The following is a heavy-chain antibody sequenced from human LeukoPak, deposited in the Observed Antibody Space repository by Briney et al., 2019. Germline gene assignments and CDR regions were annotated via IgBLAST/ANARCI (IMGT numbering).Heavy chain of an antibody. CDR2: INKDGSEI. Sequence: PGGSLRLSCAASGFTFSNYWMSWVRQAPGKGLEWVAHINKDGSEIYYVDSVKGRFTISRDNAKNSLSLQMNSLRVEDTAVYYCARDKVTYWGQRTLVTVSS. V-gene: IGHV3-7*01. J-gene: IGHJ4*02. CDR3: ARDKVTY. CDR1: GFTFSNYW.